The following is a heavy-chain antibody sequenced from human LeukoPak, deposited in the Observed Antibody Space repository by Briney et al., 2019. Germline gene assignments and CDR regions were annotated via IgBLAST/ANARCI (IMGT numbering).Heavy chain of an antibody. D-gene: IGHD2-15*01. CDR1: GGSISNYY. J-gene: IGHJ1*01. CDR2: IYYSGST. Sequence: ASETLSLTCTVSGGSISNYYWSWIRQPPGRGLEWIGFIYYSGSTNYNPSLKSRVTISVDTSKNQFSLKLRSVTAADTAVYYCARGYCSGGSCSLRENEYFQHWGQGTLVTVSS. CDR3: ARGYCSGGSCSLRENEYFQH. V-gene: IGHV4-59*01.